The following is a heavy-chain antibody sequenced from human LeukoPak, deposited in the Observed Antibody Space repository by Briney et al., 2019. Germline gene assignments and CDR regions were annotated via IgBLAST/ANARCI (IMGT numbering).Heavy chain of an antibody. V-gene: IGHV3-43*02. J-gene: IGHJ4*02. D-gene: IGHD5-24*01. CDR1: GFMFDDYA. Sequence: PGGSLRLSCAASGFMFDDYAMHWVRHVPGRGLEWVSLISGDGVSSFYADSVRGRFTISRDNNNNSLSLQMHSLTAEDTAFYYCAREQFSHTSNYFDSWGQGILVTVSS. CDR2: ISGDGVSS. CDR3: AREQFSHTSNYFDS.